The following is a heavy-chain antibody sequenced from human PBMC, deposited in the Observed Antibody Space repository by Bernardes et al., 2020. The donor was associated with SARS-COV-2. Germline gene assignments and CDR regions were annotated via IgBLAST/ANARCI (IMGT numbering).Heavy chain of an antibody. D-gene: IGHD2-21*01. CDR2: IRSKPKGYST. CDR3: TRDYLY. CDR1: GFTFSGSA. J-gene: IGHJ4*02. V-gene: IGHV3-73*01. Sequence: VGSLILSCAASGFTFSGSAIKWVRQPSGKGLEWICRIRSKPKGYSTTYAASLKGRFVISRDDSRNTAYLQIHSLKIEDTAVYYCTRDYLYWDQGTLVSVSA.